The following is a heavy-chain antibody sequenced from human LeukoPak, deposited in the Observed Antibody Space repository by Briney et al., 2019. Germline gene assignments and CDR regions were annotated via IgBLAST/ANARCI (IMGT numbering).Heavy chain of an antibody. CDR1: GFTFSTYW. CDR3: ARGYYDSSDYYPLFDY. Sequence: GGSLRLSCAASGFTFSTYWMHWVRQAPGKGLVWVSHIDTDGSTTTYADSVKGRFTISRDNAKSTLYLQMNSLRAEDTAVYYCARGYYDSSDYYPLFDYWGQGTLVTVSS. CDR2: IDTDGSTT. V-gene: IGHV3-74*01. J-gene: IGHJ4*02. D-gene: IGHD3-22*01.